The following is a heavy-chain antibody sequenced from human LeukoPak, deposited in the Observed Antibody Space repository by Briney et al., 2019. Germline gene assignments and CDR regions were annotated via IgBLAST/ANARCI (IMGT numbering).Heavy chain of an antibody. CDR1: GFTFDDYA. V-gene: IGHV3-43*02. Sequence: PGGSLRLSCAASGFTFDDYAMHWVRQAPGKGLEWVSLISGDGGSTYYADSVKGRFTISRDNSKNSLYLQMNSLRTEDTALYYCANAVEQQSFDYWGQGTLVTVSS. D-gene: IGHD6-13*01. CDR3: ANAVEQQSFDY. J-gene: IGHJ4*02. CDR2: ISGDGGST.